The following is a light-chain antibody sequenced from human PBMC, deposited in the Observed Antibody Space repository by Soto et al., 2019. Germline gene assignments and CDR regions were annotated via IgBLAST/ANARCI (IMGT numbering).Light chain of an antibody. Sequence: DVVMTQSTLSLPVTLGQPASISCRSNQSLVHSDGIAYFSWFQQRPGRSQRRLIYKVYNRDSGVQARFSGSGSGTDFALKIRRVEAEDVGVYYCMQGTHWPITFGQGTRLEI. CDR1: QSLVHSDGIAY. J-gene: IGKJ5*01. CDR3: MQGTHWPIT. CDR2: KVY. V-gene: IGKV2-30*02.